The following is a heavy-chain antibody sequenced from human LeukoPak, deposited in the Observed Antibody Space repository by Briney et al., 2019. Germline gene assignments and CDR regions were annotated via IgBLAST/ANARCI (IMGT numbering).Heavy chain of an antibody. Sequence: GGSLRLSCAASGFTFSSYSMNWVRQAPGKGLEWVSYISSSSSTIYYADSVKGRFTISRDNAKNSLYLQMNSLRAEDTAVYFCAKSRYYYDSSAYGDYWGQGTLVTVSS. V-gene: IGHV3-48*01. CDR2: ISSSSSTI. CDR3: AKSRYYYDSSAYGDY. CDR1: GFTFSSYS. D-gene: IGHD3-22*01. J-gene: IGHJ4*02.